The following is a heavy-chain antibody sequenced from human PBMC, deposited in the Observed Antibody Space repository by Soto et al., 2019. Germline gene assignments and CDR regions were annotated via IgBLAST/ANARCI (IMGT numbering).Heavy chain of an antibody. CDR1: GGCFSGYY. Sequence: PSETLSLTCAVYGGCFSGYYWSWIRQPPGKGLEWIGEINHSGSTNYNPSLKSRVTISVDTSKNQFSLKLSSVTAADTAVYYCARGTYYYGSGSYSHPFRYYYYGMDVWGQGTTVTVSS. CDR3: ARGTYYYGSGSYSHPFRYYYYGMDV. CDR2: INHSGST. D-gene: IGHD3-10*01. V-gene: IGHV4-34*01. J-gene: IGHJ6*02.